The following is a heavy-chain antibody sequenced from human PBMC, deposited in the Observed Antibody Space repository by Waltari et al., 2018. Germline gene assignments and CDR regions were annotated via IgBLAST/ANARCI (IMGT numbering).Heavy chain of an antibody. CDR2: INPNSGGT. D-gene: IGHD6-13*01. V-gene: IGHV1-2*02. CDR3: ARFSAAAGRFYYGMDV. CDR1: GYTFTGYY. J-gene: IGHJ6*02. Sequence: QVQLVQSGAEVKKPGASVKVSCKASGYTFTGYYMHWVRQAPGQGLEWMGWINPNSGGTNYAQKFQGRVTMTRDTSISTAYMELSRLRSDDTAVYYCARFSAAAGRFYYGMDVWGQGTTVTVSS.